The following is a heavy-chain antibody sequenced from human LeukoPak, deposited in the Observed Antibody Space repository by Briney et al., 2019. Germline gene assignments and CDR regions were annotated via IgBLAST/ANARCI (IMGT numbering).Heavy chain of an antibody. J-gene: IGHJ6*03. CDR1: GYTFTSYA. CDR2: IIPIFGTA. Sequence: ASVKVSCKASGYTFTSYAISWVRQAPGQGLEWMGGIIPIFGTANYAQKFQGRVTITADESTSTAYMELSSLRSEDTAVYYCARATAAAPYYYYYMDVWGKGTTVTVSS. CDR3: ARATAAAPYYYYYMDV. V-gene: IGHV1-69*13. D-gene: IGHD6-13*01.